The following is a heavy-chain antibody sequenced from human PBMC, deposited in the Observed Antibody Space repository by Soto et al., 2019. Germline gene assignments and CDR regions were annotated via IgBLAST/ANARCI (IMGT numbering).Heavy chain of an antibody. CDR2: INPKSGGT. Sequence: ASVKVSCKASGYSFTDYHIHWVRQAPGQGLEWLGRINPKSGGTSTAQKFQGWVTMTTATSISTASMEMTRLTYDDTAIYYCARGDSTDCSNGVCSFFYNHDMDVWGQGTTVTVSS. J-gene: IGHJ6*02. V-gene: IGHV1-2*04. CDR3: ARGDSTDCSNGVCSFFYNHDMDV. CDR1: GYSFTDYH. D-gene: IGHD2-8*01.